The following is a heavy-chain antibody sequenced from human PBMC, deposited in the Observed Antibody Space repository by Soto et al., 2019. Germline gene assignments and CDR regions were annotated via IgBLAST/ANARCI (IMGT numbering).Heavy chain of an antibody. CDR3: ARDRVCSSSSCYEDWFDP. J-gene: IGHJ5*02. V-gene: IGHV1-18*01. Sequence: QVQLVQSGAEVKKPGASVKVSCKASGYTFTSYGISWVRQAPGQWLEWMGWISGYNGNTNYAQKLQGRVTMTTDTSTSTAYLELRSLRSDDTAVYYCARDRVCSSSSCYEDWFDPGGQGTRVTVSS. CDR1: GYTFTSYG. D-gene: IGHD2-2*01. CDR2: ISGYNGNT.